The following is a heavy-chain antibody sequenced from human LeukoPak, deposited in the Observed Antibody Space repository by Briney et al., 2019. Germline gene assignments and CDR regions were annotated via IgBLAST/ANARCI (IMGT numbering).Heavy chain of an antibody. CDR3: AIPPLSGTGSSRPLAEMDV. J-gene: IGHJ6*02. V-gene: IGHV3-48*04. CDR2: ISHTGSTM. Sequence: GGSLRLSCAASGFRFSSYSMNWVRQAPGKGLEWVSYISHTGSTMSYADSVKGRFTISRDNARNSLHLQMNSLRAEDTAVYYCAIPPLSGTGSSRPLAEMDVWGQGTTVTVSS. D-gene: IGHD3-10*01. CDR1: GFRFSSYS.